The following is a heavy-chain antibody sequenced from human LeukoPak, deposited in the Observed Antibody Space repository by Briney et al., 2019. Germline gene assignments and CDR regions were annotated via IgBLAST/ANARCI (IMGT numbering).Heavy chain of an antibody. CDR1: GYTFTSYD. Sequence: GASVKVSCKASGYTFTSYDINWVRQATGEGLEWMGWMNPNSGNTGYAQKFQGRVTMTRNTSISSAYMELSSLRSEDPAVYRCVGGGSSGVGAFDNWGQGTMVTVSS. J-gene: IGHJ3*02. CDR3: VGGGSSGVGAFDN. D-gene: IGHD6-13*01. V-gene: IGHV1-8*01. CDR2: MNPNSGNT.